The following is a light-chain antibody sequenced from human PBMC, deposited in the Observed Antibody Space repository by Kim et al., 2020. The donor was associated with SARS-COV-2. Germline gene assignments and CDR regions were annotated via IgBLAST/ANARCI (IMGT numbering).Light chain of an antibody. CDR2: GTS. CDR1: QSVSRIY. J-gene: IGKJ2*02. V-gene: IGKV3-20*01. Sequence: DIVLTQSPDTLSLSPGEGATLSCRASQSVSRIYLAWYQQRLGQAPRLLIYGTSTRATGIPARFSGSGSGTDFTLTISRLEPEDFAVYYCQQYSNSLGTFGQGTKLVI. CDR3: QQYSNSLGT.